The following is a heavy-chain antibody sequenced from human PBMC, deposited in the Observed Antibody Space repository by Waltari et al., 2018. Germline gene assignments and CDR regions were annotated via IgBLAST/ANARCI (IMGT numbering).Heavy chain of an antibody. D-gene: IGHD6-19*01. V-gene: IGHV1-2*02. CDR1: GYTFTGSY. CDR2: INPNSGGT. Sequence: QVQLVQSGAEVKKPGASVKVSCKASGYTFTGSYMPWVRQAPGQGLEWMGWINPNSGGTNYAQKFQGRVTMTRDTSISTAYMELSRLRSDDTAVYYCARGESSGWGYYYYYMDVWGKGTTVTISS. CDR3: ARGESSGWGYYYYYMDV. J-gene: IGHJ6*03.